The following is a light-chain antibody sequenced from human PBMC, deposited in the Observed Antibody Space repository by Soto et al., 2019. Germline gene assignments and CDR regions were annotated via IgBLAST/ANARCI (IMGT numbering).Light chain of an antibody. V-gene: IGKV3-20*01. CDR1: QSVSSSY. CDR3: QQYVSSPRT. J-gene: IGKJ1*01. CDR2: GAS. Sequence: EIVLTQSPGTLSLSPGXRATLSCRASQSVSSSYLARYQQKPGQAPRLLIYGASTRATGIPDRFSGGESGTGFTLTISRLEPEDFAVYYCQQYVSSPRTFCQGTKVDIK.